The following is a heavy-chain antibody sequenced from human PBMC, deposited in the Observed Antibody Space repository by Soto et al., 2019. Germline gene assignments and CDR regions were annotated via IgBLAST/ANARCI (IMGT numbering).Heavy chain of an antibody. J-gene: IGHJ4*02. D-gene: IGHD6-19*01. Sequence: PSETLSLTCTVSGSSISSSSYYWGWIRQPPGKGLEWIGSIYYSGSTYYNPSLKSRVTISVDTSKNQFSLKLGSVTAADTAVYYCARHAYSGWRHFDYWGQGTLVTVSS. CDR1: GSSISSSSYY. CDR3: ARHAYSGWRHFDY. CDR2: IYYSGST. V-gene: IGHV4-39*01.